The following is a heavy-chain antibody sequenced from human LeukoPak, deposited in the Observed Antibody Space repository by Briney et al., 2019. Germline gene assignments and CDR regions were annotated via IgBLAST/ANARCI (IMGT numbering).Heavy chain of an antibody. CDR1: GGPISSYY. CDR2: IYTSGST. J-gene: IGHJ4*02. CDR3: ARDGYYYGSGSYYNGGFDY. D-gene: IGHD3-10*01. Sequence: SETLSLTCTVSGGPISSYYWSWIRQPAGKGLEWIGRIYTSGSTNYNPSLKSRVTMSVDTSKNQFSLKLSSVTAADTAVYYCARDGYYYGSGSYYNGGFDYWGQGTLVTVSS. V-gene: IGHV4-4*07.